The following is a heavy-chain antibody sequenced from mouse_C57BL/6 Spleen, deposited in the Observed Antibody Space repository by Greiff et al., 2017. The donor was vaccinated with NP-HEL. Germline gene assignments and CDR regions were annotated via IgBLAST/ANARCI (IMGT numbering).Heavy chain of an antibody. V-gene: IGHV1-18*01. J-gene: IGHJ3*01. Sequence: EVQLQQSGPELVKPGASVKIPCKASGYTFTDYNMDWVKQSHGKSLEWIGDINPNNGGTIYNQKFKGKATLTVDKSSSTAYLELRSLTSEDTADYYFARVEFAYWGQGTLVTVSA. CDR3: ARVEFAY. CDR2: INPNNGGT. CDR1: GYTFTDYN.